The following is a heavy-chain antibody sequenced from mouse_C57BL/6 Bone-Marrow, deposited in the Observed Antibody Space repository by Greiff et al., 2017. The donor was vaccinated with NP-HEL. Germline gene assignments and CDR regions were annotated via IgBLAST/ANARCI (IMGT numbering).Heavy chain of an antibody. CDR2: INPNNGGT. J-gene: IGHJ3*01. CDR1: GYTFTDYN. CDR3: ATGSPFAY. V-gene: IGHV1-22*01. Sequence: EVQRVESGPELVKPGASVKMSCKASGYTFTDYNMHWVKQSHGKSLEWIGYINPNNGGTSYNQKFKGKATLTVNKSSSTAYMELRSLTSEDSAVYYCATGSPFAYWGQGTLVTVSA. D-gene: IGHD1-1*01.